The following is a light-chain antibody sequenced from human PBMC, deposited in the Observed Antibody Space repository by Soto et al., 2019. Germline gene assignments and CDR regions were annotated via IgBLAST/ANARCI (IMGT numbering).Light chain of an antibody. Sequence: QLVLTQPPSASGTPGQRVTISCSGSSSNIGSNYVYWYQQLPGTAPKLLIYRNNQRPSGVPDRFSGSKSGTSASLAISGLRSEDEAEYYCAAWDDSLSVDVVFGGGTQLTVL. V-gene: IGLV1-47*01. CDR1: SSNIGSNY. CDR3: AAWDDSLSVDVV. J-gene: IGLJ2*01. CDR2: RNN.